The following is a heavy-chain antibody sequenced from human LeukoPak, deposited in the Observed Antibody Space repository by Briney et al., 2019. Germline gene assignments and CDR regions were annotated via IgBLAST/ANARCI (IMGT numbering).Heavy chain of an antibody. D-gene: IGHD5-18*01. J-gene: IGHJ4*02. CDR1: GYSFTSYW. Sequence: GESLQISCKGSGYSFTSYWIGWVRQMPGKGLEWMGIIYPGDSDTRYSPSFQGQVTISADKSNSTAYLQWSSLKASDTAMYYCARQRGYSYGPSYYFDYWGQGTLVTVSS. CDR2: IYPGDSDT. V-gene: IGHV5-51*01. CDR3: ARQRGYSYGPSYYFDY.